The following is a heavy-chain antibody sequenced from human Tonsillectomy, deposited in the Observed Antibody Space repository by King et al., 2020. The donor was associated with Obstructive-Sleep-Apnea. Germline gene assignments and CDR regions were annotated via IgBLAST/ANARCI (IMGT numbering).Heavy chain of an antibody. CDR2: ISYRGST. CDR3: ARSLDSSGYYYTNY. V-gene: IGHV4-59*08. CDR1: GGSISSYY. D-gene: IGHD3-22*01. Sequence: VQLQESGPGLVKPSETLSLTCTVSGGSISSYYWSWIRQPQGKGLECIGYISYRGSTNYNPSLKSRVTISVDTSKNQFSLKLSSVTAADTAVYYCARSLDSSGYYYTNYWGQGTLVTVSS. J-gene: IGHJ4*02.